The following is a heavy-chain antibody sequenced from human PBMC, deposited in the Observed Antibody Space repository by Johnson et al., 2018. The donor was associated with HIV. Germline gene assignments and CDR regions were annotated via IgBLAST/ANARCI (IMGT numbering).Heavy chain of an antibody. CDR2: ISWNSGSI. J-gene: IGHJ3*02. CDR3: ARGPKNPGLDAFDI. CDR1: GFTFDDYA. D-gene: IGHD1-14*01. Sequence: VHLVESGGGLIQPGTSLRLSCAASGFTFDDYAMHWVRQIPGKGLEWISGISWNSGSIGYADSVKGRFTISRDDSKNSLYLQMNSLKTEDTAVYYCARGPKNPGLDAFDIWGQGTMVTVSS. V-gene: IGHV3-9*01.